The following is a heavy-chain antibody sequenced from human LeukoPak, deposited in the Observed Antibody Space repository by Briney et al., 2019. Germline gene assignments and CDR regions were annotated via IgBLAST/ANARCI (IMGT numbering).Heavy chain of an antibody. D-gene: IGHD6-6*01. CDR3: AGGPGQYSSSSLGPVYY. J-gene: IGHJ4*02. CDR1: GFTFSTSV. V-gene: IGHV3-30*02. CDR2: IRYDGSNK. Sequence: GGSLRLSCAASGFTFSTSVMHWVRQAPGKGLEWVAFIRYDGSNKYYADSVKGRFTISRDNSKNTLYLQMNSLRAEDTAVYYCAGGPGQYSSSSLGPVYYWGQGTLVTVSS.